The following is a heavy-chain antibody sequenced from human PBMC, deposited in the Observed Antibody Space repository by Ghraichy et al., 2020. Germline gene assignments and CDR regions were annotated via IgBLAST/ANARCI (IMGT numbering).Heavy chain of an antibody. CDR2: ISGSGGST. D-gene: IGHD2-21*01. J-gene: IGHJ4*02. CDR1: GFTFSSYA. CDR3: AKSRYNLGIAVTSDY. V-gene: IGHV3-23*01. Sequence: GGSLRLSCAASGFTFSSYALSWVRQAPGKGLEWVSAISGSGGSTYYADSVKGRFTISRDNSKNTLYLQMNSLRAEDTAVYYCAKSRYNLGIAVTSDYGGQGTLVIVSS.